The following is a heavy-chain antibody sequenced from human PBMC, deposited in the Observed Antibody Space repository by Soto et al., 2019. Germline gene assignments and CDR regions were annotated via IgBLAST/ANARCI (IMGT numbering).Heavy chain of an antibody. V-gene: IGHV3-30*18. Sequence: QVQLVESGGGVVQPGRSLRLSCAASGFTFSSYGMHWVRQAPGKGLEWVAVISYDGSNKYYADSVKGRFTISRDNSKNTVYLQMNSLRAEDTAVYYCAKDRYDSSGYPDAFDIWGQGTMVTVSS. CDR3: AKDRYDSSGYPDAFDI. J-gene: IGHJ3*02. D-gene: IGHD3-22*01. CDR1: GFTFSSYG. CDR2: ISYDGSNK.